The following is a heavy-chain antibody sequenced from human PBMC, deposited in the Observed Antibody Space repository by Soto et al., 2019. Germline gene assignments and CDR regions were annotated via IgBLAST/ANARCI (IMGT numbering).Heavy chain of an antibody. CDR3: AKSLGSLRYFDWFHN. J-gene: IGHJ5*02. Sequence: EVQLVESGGGLIQPGGSLRLSCAASGFTVSSNYMSWVRQAPGKGLEWVSAISGSGGSTYYADSVKGRFTISRDNSKNTLYLQMNSLRAEDTAVYYCAKSLGSLRYFDWFHNWGQGTLVTVSS. D-gene: IGHD3-9*01. CDR1: GFTVSSNY. CDR2: ISGSGGST. V-gene: IGHV3-23*04.